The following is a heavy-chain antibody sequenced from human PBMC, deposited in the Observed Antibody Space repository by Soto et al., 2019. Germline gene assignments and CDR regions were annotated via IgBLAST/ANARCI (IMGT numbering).Heavy chain of an antibody. Sequence: ASVKVSCKASGFTFTSSAVQWVRQARGQRLEWIGWIVVGSGNTNYAQKFQERVTITRDMSTSTAYMELSSLRSEDTAVYYCAALRPYYYDSSGYYFNAFDIWGQGTMVTVSS. CDR3: AALRPYYYDSSGYYFNAFDI. V-gene: IGHV1-58*01. D-gene: IGHD3-22*01. CDR1: GFTFTSSA. J-gene: IGHJ3*02. CDR2: IVVGSGNT.